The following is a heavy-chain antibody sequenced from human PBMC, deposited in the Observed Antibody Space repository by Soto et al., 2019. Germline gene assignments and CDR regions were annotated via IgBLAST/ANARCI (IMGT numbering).Heavy chain of an antibody. Sequence: SVKVSCKASGGTFSSYAISWVRQAPGQGLEWMGGIIPIFGTANYAQKFQGRVTITADKSTSTAYMELSSLRSEDTAVYYCARALGSSVNWFDPWGQGTLVTVSS. CDR2: IIPIFGTA. J-gene: IGHJ5*02. CDR3: ARALGSSVNWFDP. D-gene: IGHD6-6*01. V-gene: IGHV1-69*06. CDR1: GGTFSSYA.